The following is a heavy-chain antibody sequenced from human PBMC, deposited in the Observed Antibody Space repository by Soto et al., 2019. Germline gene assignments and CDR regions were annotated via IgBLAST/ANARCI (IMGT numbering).Heavy chain of an antibody. CDR3: ARGGIASSGFYGY. J-gene: IGHJ4*02. D-gene: IGHD6-19*01. CDR2: IYYSGST. CDR1: GGSISSYY. V-gene: IGHV4-59*01. Sequence: PSETLSLTCTVSGGSISSYYWSWIRQPPGKGLEWIGYIYYSGSTNYNPSLKSRVTISVDTSKNQFSLKLSSVTAADTAVYYCARGGIASSGFYGYWGQGTLVTVSS.